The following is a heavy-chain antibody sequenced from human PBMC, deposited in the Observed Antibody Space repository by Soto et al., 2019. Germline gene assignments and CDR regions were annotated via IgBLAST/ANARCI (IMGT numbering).Heavy chain of an antibody. Sequence: QVHLQQWGAGLLKPSETLSLTCAVYGGSFTGYYWSWIRQPPGKGLEWIGEINHRGSTNYNPSLRSRVTNSVDTSKNQCSLKLNSVTAADTAVYYCATSYFDFWSGYYRGYYFDYWGQGTLVTVFS. CDR2: INHRGST. CDR1: GGSFTGYY. J-gene: IGHJ4*02. CDR3: ATSYFDFWSGYYRGYYFDY. V-gene: IGHV4-34*01. D-gene: IGHD3-3*01.